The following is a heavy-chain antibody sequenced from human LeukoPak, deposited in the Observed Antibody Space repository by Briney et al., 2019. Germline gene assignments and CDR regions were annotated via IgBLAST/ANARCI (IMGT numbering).Heavy chain of an antibody. D-gene: IGHD1-26*01. CDR2: IRYDGSNK. J-gene: IGHJ4*02. CDR3: AKDSQRSELRRFDY. V-gene: IGHV3-30*02. Sequence: PGGSLRLSCAASGFTFSSYGMHWVRQAPGKGLEWVAFIRYDGSNKYYADSVKGRFTISRDNSKNTLYLQMNRLRAEDTAVYYCAKDSQRSELRRFDYWGQGTLVTVSS. CDR1: GFTFSSYG.